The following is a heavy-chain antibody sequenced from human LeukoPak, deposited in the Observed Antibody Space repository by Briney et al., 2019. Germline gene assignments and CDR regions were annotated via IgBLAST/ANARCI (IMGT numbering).Heavy chain of an antibody. CDR3: ARGHFGGPYCSGATCFKNWFDP. CDR1: GGSISSSSYN. V-gene: IGHV4-39*01. J-gene: IGHJ5*02. D-gene: IGHD2-15*01. CDR2: IFYSGST. Sequence: SETLSLTCTVSGGSISSSSYNWGWIRQPLGKGLEWIVSIFYSGSTYYSPSLKSRVTISVDTSMNQFSLKLMSVTAADTAVYYCARGHFGGPYCSGATCFKNWFDPWGQGTLVTVSS.